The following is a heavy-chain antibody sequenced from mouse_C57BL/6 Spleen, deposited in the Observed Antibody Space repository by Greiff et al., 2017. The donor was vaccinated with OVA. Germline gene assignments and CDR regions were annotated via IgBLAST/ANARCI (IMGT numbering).Heavy chain of an antibody. V-gene: IGHV1-55*01. CDR1: GYTFTSYW. J-gene: IGHJ4*01. CDR2: IYPGSGST. D-gene: IGHD1-1*01. Sequence: QVQLQQPGAELVKPGASVKMSCKASGYTFTSYWITWVKQRPGQGLEWIGDIYPGSGSTNYNEKFKSKATLTVDTSSSTAYMQLSSLTSEDSAVYYCARGGTTVVAHYAMDYWGQGTSVTVSS. CDR3: ARGGTTVVAHYAMDY.